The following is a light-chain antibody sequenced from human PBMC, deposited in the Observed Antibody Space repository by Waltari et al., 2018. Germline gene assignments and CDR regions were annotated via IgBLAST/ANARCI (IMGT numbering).Light chain of an antibody. CDR3: QQSFSTPNT. V-gene: IGKV1-39*01. J-gene: IGKJ2*01. Sequence: DIQMTQSPSSLSASVGDRVTITCRASQSITSYLNWYQRKPGTAPNLLIYGASSLQSGVPSRFSGSGSGTDFTLTISSLQPEDFATYYCQQSFSTPNTFGQGTKLEIK. CDR1: QSITSY. CDR2: GAS.